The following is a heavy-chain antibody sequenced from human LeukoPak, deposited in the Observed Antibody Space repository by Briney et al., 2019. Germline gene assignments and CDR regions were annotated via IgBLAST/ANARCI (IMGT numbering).Heavy chain of an antibody. CDR2: IYSGGST. J-gene: IGHJ1*01. CDR3: ARDTDYYGSGRHGYFDH. CDR1: GLXIGNNF. V-gene: IGHV3-66*01. Sequence: GGSLRLSCAASGLXIGNNFMGWVRQAPGKGLEWVSLIYSGGSTYSADSVKGRFTISRDNSKNTLHLQMNSLRVEDTAVYYCARDTDYYGSGRHGYFDHWGQGTLVTVSS. D-gene: IGHD3-10*01.